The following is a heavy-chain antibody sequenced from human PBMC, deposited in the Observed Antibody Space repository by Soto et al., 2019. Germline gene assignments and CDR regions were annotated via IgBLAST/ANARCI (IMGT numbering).Heavy chain of an antibody. Sequence: QTLSHTCAVSGDGVSRNSAIWNWFRQSPSRGLEWLGRTYYRSKWYSDYAVSVKSRITINPDTSKNQFSLQLNSVTPEDTAVYYCARAAYSGSYQGYFDYWGRGTLVTVSS. D-gene: IGHD1-26*01. CDR2: TYYRSKWYS. J-gene: IGHJ4*02. CDR1: GDGVSRNSAI. V-gene: IGHV6-1*01. CDR3: ARAAYSGSYQGYFDY.